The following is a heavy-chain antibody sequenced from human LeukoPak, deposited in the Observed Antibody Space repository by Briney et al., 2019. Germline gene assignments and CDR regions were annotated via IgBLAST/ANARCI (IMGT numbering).Heavy chain of an antibody. CDR1: GFTFSNYA. CDR3: AEEGENYAFDI. Sequence: GGSLRLSCTASGFTFSNYAMTWVRQAPGKGLEWVSAISGSGGSTYYADSVKGRFTISRDNSKNTLYLQMNSLRAEDTAIYYCAEEGENYAFDIWGQGTMVTVSS. V-gene: IGHV3-23*01. CDR2: ISGSGGST. J-gene: IGHJ3*02. D-gene: IGHD2-21*01.